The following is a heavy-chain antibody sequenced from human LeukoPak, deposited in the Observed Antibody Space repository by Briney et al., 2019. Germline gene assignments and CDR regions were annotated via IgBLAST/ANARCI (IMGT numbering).Heavy chain of an antibody. CDR2: FSGSGGST. CDR1: GFTFSSYA. Sequence: PGGSLRLSCAASGFTFSSYAMSWVRQAPGKGLECISGFSGSGGSTYYADSVKGRFTISRDNSKNTLYLQMNSLRAEDTAVYYCARAYGDYVAYYFDYWGQGTLVTVSS. V-gene: IGHV3-23*01. CDR3: ARAYGDYVAYYFDY. D-gene: IGHD4-17*01. J-gene: IGHJ4*02.